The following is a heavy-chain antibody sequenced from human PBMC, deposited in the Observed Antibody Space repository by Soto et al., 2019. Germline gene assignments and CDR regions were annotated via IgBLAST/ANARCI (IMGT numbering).Heavy chain of an antibody. J-gene: IGHJ4*02. Sequence: PGGSLRLSCAASGFTFSNAWMNWVRQAPGKGLVWVSRIYSDGSNTDYADSVKGRFTISRDNAKNTLYLQVNSLRAEDTAVYYCARETITAAGTGLDFWGQGTLVTVSS. CDR1: GFTFSNAW. CDR3: ARETITAAGTGLDF. CDR2: IYSDGSNT. V-gene: IGHV3-74*01. D-gene: IGHD6-13*01.